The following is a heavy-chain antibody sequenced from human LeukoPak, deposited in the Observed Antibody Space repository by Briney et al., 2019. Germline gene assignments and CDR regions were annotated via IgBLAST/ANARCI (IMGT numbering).Heavy chain of an antibody. CDR2: IRPTDGST. J-gene: IGHJ5*02. V-gene: IGHV1-46*01. Sequence: ASVKVSCKPSGYTFINHYIQLVRQAPGQGLEWMGVIRPTDGSTRYAQNFQGRLSMTSDTSTSTAYMELSSLRSAATAIYYCTRTINSWFDPWGQGTPVSVSS. D-gene: IGHD3-9*01. CDR3: TRTINSWFDP. CDR1: GYTFINHY.